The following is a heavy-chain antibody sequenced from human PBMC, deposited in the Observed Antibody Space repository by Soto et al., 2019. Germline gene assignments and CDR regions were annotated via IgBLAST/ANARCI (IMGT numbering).Heavy chain of an antibody. CDR3: ATYRKFFQI. CDR2: IYSSGST. CDR1: GGDISGGYYS. J-gene: IGHJ3*02. V-gene: IGHV4-30-2*01. Sequence: PSETLSLTCAVSGGDISGGYYSWSWIRQPPGKGLEWIGFIYSSGSTYYNSSLKSRVTISVDRSNNHFFLHLTSVTVADTAVYYCATYRKFFQIWGQETKVTVAS.